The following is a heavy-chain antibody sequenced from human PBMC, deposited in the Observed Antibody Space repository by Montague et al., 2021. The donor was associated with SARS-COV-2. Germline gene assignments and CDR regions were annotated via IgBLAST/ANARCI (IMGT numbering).Heavy chain of an antibody. CDR1: GGSFSAHS. CDR3: GRVILSATSNPFDC. Sequence: SETLSLTCAVYGGSFSAHSWSWIRQSPGKGLEWIGEINHRGSTTYMSSLKGRVTMSVDTSKNQFSLKMSSVTAADTAVYFCGRVILSATSNPFDCWGPGTLVTVSS. V-gene: IGHV4-34*10. D-gene: IGHD2-15*01. J-gene: IGHJ4*02. CDR2: INHRGST.